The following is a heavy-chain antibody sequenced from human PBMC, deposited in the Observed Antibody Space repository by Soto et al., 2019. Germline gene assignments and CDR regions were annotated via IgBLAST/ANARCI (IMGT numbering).Heavy chain of an antibody. V-gene: IGHV3-9*01. J-gene: IGHJ4*02. CDR1: GFTFDDYA. D-gene: IGHD6-13*01. CDR3: AKSLAPGIAAAGPFDY. Sequence: EVQLVESGGGLVQPGRSLRLSCAASGFTFDDYAMHWVRQAPGKGLEWVSGISWNSGSIGYADSVKGRFTISRDNAKNSLYLQMNSLRAEDTALYCCAKSLAPGIAAAGPFDYWGQGTLVTVSS. CDR2: ISWNSGSI.